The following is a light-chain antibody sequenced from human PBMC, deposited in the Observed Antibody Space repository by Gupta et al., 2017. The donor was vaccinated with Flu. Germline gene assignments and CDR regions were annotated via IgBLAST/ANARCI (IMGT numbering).Light chain of an antibody. CDR3: QQYGSSPLT. V-gene: IGKV3-20*01. Sequence: ELVLTQSPGTLSLSPGERAALSCRASRTVSSSYLAWYQQKPGQAPRLLIYGATSRATGIPDRFSGSGSGTDFTITISRLEPEDFAVYYCQQYGSSPLTFGGGTKVEIK. J-gene: IGKJ4*01. CDR1: RTVSSSY. CDR2: GAT.